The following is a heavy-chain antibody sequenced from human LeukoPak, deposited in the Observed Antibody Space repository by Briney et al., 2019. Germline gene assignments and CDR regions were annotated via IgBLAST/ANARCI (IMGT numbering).Heavy chain of an antibody. V-gene: IGHV1-2*02. Sequence: GASVKVSSEASGYTFTGYYIHWVRQAPGQRLEWMGWINPNSGDTNYAQKFQGRVTMTRDTSTSTVYMELSSLRSEDTAVYYCARVEQWLRTGFDPWGQGTLVTVSS. CDR3: ARVEQWLRTGFDP. J-gene: IGHJ5*02. D-gene: IGHD6-19*01. CDR2: INPNSGDT. CDR1: GYTFTGYY.